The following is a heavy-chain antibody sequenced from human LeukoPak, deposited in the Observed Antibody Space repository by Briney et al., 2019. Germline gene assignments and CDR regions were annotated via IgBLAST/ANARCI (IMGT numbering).Heavy chain of an antibody. D-gene: IGHD3-22*01. CDR1: GFTFSSYS. J-gene: IGHJ4*02. CDR3: ARGPHERSGYPDD. Sequence: GGSLRLSCAASGFTFSSYSMNWVRQAPGKGLEWVSYISSSSSTIYYADSVKGRFTISRDNAKNSLYLQMNSLRSDDTAVYYCARGPHERSGYPDDWGQGTLVTVSS. V-gene: IGHV3-48*04. CDR2: ISSSSSTI.